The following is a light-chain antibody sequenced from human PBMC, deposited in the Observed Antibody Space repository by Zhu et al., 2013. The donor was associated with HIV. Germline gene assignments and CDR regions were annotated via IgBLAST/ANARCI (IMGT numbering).Light chain of an antibody. CDR2: RAS. CDR1: QTISSW. J-gene: IGKJ4*01. V-gene: IGKV1-5*03. CDR3: QQHNSYPLT. Sequence: DIQMTQSPSTLSASVGDRVTITCRASQTISSWLAWYQQKPGKAPKLLIYRASTLESGVPSRFSGSGSGTDFTLIISSLQPDDVATYYCQQHNSYPLTFGGGPRWR.